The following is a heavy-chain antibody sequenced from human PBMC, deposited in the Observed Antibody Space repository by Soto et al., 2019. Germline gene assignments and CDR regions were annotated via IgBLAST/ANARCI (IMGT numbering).Heavy chain of an antibody. CDR1: GGSISSGGYY. V-gene: IGHV4-31*03. CDR3: ARDSAEYDFWSGYTQYYYYGMDV. D-gene: IGHD3-3*01. CDR2: TYYSGST. J-gene: IGHJ6*02. Sequence: SETLSLTCTVSGGSISSGGYYWSWIRQHPGKGLEWIGYTYYSGSTYYNPSLKSRVTISVDTSKNQFSLKLSSVTAADTAVYYCARDSAEYDFWSGYTQYYYYGMDVWGQGTTVTVSS.